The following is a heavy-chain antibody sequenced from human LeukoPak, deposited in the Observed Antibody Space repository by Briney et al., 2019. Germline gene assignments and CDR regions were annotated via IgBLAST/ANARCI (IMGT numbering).Heavy chain of an antibody. CDR3: ARGRGERLLPLDY. D-gene: IGHD3-3*01. Sequence: GGSLRLSSAASGFTFSSYSMNWVRQAPGKGLEWVSSISSSSSYIYYADSVKGRFTISRDNAKNSLYLQMNSLRAEDTAVYYCARGRGERLLPLDYWGQGTLVTVSS. CDR1: GFTFSSYS. J-gene: IGHJ4*02. CDR2: ISSSSSYI. V-gene: IGHV3-21*01.